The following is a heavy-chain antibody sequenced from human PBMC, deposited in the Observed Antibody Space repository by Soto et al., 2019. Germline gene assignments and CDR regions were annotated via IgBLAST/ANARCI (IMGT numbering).Heavy chain of an antibody. CDR3: LGLASFRCMDF. D-gene: IGHD3-16*01. J-gene: IGHJ6*02. CDR1: GSSVSSNSAA. CDR2: TYYRSKWYN. Sequence: PSQTLSLTCVISGSSVSSNSAAWIWIRQSPSRGLEWLGRTYYRSKWYNDYAVSVKSRITINPDTSKNQFSLHLDSVIPEDTAVYFFLGLASFRCMDFRGPAPSVTVS. V-gene: IGHV6-1*01.